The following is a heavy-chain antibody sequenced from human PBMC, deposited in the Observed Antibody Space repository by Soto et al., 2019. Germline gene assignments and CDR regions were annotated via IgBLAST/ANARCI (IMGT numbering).Heavy chain of an antibody. Sequence: SETLSLTCAVSGGSISSGGYYWSWIRQHPGKGLEWIGYIYYSGSTYYNPSLKSRVTISVDTSKNQFSLKLSSVTAADTAVYYCARGFSSSWSLDYWGQGTLVTVSS. CDR3: ARGFSSSWSLDY. D-gene: IGHD6-13*01. CDR2: IYYSGST. V-gene: IGHV4-31*11. CDR1: GGSISSGGYY. J-gene: IGHJ4*02.